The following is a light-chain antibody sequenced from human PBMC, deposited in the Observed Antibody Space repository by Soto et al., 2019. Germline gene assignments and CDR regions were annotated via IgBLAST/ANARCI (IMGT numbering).Light chain of an antibody. J-gene: IGKJ1*01. CDR2: LGS. CDR1: QNLLHSNGYIY. V-gene: IGKV2-28*01. CDR3: MQTLHTPT. Sequence: DIVMTQSPLSLPVTPGEPASISCRSSQNLLHSNGYIYLDWYLQKPGQSPHLLIYLGSNRASGVPDRFSVSGSGTDFTLQISRVEAEDVGSYYCMQTLHTPTFGQGTKVDIK.